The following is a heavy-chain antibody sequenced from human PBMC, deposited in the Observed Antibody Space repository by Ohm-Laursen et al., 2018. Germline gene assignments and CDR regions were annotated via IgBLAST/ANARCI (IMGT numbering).Heavy chain of an antibody. CDR1: GFTFSSYW. CDR2: INSDGSST. J-gene: IGHJ4*02. Sequence: SLRLSCSASGFTFSSYWMHWVRQAPGKGLVWVSRINSDGSSTSYADSVKGRFTISRDNSKNTLYLQMNSLRAEDTAVYYCAKLWDSSGFYWGQGTLVTVSS. D-gene: IGHD3-22*01. CDR3: AKLWDSSGFY. V-gene: IGHV3-74*01.